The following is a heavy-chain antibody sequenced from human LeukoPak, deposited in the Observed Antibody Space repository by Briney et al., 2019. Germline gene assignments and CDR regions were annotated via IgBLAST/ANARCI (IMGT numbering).Heavy chain of an antibody. Sequence: GGSLRLSCAASGFSFSDSYMSWIRQAPGKGLEWVSYITSSGSTTYYADSVKGRFIVSRDNAKNLLYLQMNSLRAEDTAVYYCARAASFWTYYFDDWGQGSLVTVSS. J-gene: IGHJ4*02. D-gene: IGHD3/OR15-3a*01. CDR1: GFSFSDSY. CDR2: ITSSGSTT. CDR3: ARAASFWTYYFDD. V-gene: IGHV3-11*04.